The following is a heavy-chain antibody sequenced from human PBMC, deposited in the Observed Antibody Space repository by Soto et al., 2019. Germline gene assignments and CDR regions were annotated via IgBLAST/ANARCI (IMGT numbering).Heavy chain of an antibody. V-gene: IGHV4-31*03. CDR1: GGSISSGGYY. Sequence: QVQLQESGPGLVKPSQTLSLTCTVSGGSISSGGYYWSWIRQHPGKDLEWIGYIYYSGSAYYNPSLQGRVAISVGASKTALSLEVSAGAAADPAVYFCGRGGIGSTSPPPDYYGMDVWGQGTTVTVSS. D-gene: IGHD2-2*01. J-gene: IGHJ6*02. CDR2: IYYSGSA. CDR3: GRGGIGSTSPPPDYYGMDV.